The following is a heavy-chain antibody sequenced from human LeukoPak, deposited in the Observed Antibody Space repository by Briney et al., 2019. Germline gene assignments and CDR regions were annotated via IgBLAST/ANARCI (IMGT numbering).Heavy chain of an antibody. CDR3: ARIRGGGSFGWGSTLNDAFDI. V-gene: IGHV1-2*02. Sequence: GASVKVSCKASGYTFTGYYMHWVRQAPGQGLEWMGWINPNSGGTNYAQKFQGRVTMTRDTSISTAYMELNSLRAEDTALYHCARIRGGGSFGWGSTLNDAFDIWGQGTMVTVSS. CDR1: GYTFTGYY. CDR2: INPNSGGT. D-gene: IGHD3-16*01. J-gene: IGHJ3*02.